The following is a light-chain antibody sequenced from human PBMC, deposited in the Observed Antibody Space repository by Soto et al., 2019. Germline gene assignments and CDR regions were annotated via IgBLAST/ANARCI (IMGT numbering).Light chain of an antibody. V-gene: IGKV1-5*03. CDR2: KAS. CDR3: QQYNSYPYT. J-gene: IGKJ2*01. Sequence: DIQMTQSPSTLSASVGDRVTITCRASQSISSWLAWYQQKPGKAPKLLIYKASTLESGVPSKFSGSGSGTEFTLTISSLQPDDFATYYCQQYNSYPYTFGQGTKLEIK. CDR1: QSISSW.